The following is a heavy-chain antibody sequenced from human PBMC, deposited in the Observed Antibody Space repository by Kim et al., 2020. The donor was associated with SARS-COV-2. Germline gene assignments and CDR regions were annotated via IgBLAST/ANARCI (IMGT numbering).Heavy chain of an antibody. CDR3: ARGPPAGYICGVDFAY. Sequence: WRAYITHHTNVESHQGSVKFRFTIARDNSKNTLYIQMTSLRGEDTAIYFCARGPPAGYICGVDFAYWGQGTLVTVSS. J-gene: IGHJ4*02. CDR2: ITHHTNVE. D-gene: IGHD5-12*01. V-gene: IGHV3-30-3*01.